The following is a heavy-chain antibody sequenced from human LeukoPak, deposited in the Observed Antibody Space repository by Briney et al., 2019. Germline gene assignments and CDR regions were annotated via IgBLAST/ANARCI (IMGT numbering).Heavy chain of an antibody. V-gene: IGHV3-23*01. CDR3: ATEKIRFLEWLLPSFDY. D-gene: IGHD3-3*01. Sequence: GGSLRLSCAASGFPFSSYAMSWVRQAPGKGLEWVSAISGSGGSTYYADSVKGRFTISRDNSKNTLYLQMNSLRAEDTAVYYCATEKIRFLEWLLPSFDYWGQGTLVTVSS. CDR2: ISGSGGST. J-gene: IGHJ4*02. CDR1: GFPFSSYA.